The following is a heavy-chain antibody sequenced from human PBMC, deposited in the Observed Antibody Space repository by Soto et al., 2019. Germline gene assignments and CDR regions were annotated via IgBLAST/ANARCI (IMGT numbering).Heavy chain of an antibody. CDR1: GGSISSGGYS. CDR2: IYYSGST. Sequence: LSLTCAVSGGSISSGGYSWSWIRQPPGKGLEWIGYIYYSGSTYYNPSLKSRVTISVDTSKNQFSLKLSSVTAADTAVYYCARGALYYYDSSGYSEWGQGTLVTVSS. J-gene: IGHJ4*02. V-gene: IGHV4-30-2*05. D-gene: IGHD3-22*01. CDR3: ARGALYYYDSSGYSE.